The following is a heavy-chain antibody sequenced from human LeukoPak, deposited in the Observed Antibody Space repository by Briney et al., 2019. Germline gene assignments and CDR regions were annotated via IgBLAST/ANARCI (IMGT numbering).Heavy chain of an antibody. J-gene: IGHJ3*02. V-gene: IGHV4-59*11. Sequence: SETLSLTCTVSGASISSQYWSWIRQPPGKGLEWIGYIYYSGSTNYNPSLKSRVTMSVDTSKNQFSLKPRSVTAADTAVYYCARDPYYYYNTIGGAFDIWGQGTMVTVSS. CDR3: ARDPYYYYNTIGGAFDI. CDR2: IYYSGST. CDR1: GASISSQY. D-gene: IGHD3-10*01.